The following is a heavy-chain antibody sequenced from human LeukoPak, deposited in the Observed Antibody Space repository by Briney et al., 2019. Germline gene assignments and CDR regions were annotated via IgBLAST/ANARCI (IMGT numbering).Heavy chain of an antibody. V-gene: IGHV3-23*01. J-gene: IGHJ3*02. CDR2: ISGSGVST. CDR3: AKDNMARINMIVVVTGDAFDI. Sequence: PGGSLRLSCAASEFTFNNYAMSWVRQAPGKGLEWVSSISGSGVSTYYADSVKGRFTISRDNSKNTLYLQMNSLRAEDTAVYYCAKDNMARINMIVVVTGDAFDIWGQGTMVTVSS. D-gene: IGHD3-22*01. CDR1: EFTFNNYA.